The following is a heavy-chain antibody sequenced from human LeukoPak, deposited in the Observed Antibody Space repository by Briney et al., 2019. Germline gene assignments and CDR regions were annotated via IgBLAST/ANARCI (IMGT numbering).Heavy chain of an antibody. D-gene: IGHD2-15*01. CDR1: GYSITSGYY. Sequence: SETLSLTCTVSGYSITSGYYWGWIRQPPGKGLEWIGSSYHTGSTLYNPSLKSRVTISVDPSKNQFSLKLSSVTAADTAVYYCARHLSYCSGGSCYGSTDAFDIWGQGTMVTISS. CDR2: SYHTGST. V-gene: IGHV4-38-2*02. CDR3: ARHLSYCSGGSCYGSTDAFDI. J-gene: IGHJ3*02.